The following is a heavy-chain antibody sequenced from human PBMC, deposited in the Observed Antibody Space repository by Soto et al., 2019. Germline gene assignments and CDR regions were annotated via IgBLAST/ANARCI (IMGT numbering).Heavy chain of an antibody. Sequence: NPSETLSLTCAVYGGSFSGYYWSWIRQPPGKGLEWIGEINHSGSTNYNPSLKSRVTISVDTSKNQFSLKLSSVTAADTAVYYCAREVVVVPTRPYYMDVWGKGTTVTVSS. D-gene: IGHD2-2*01. CDR2: INHSGST. J-gene: IGHJ6*03. CDR1: GGSFSGYY. V-gene: IGHV4-34*01. CDR3: AREVVVVPTRPYYMDV.